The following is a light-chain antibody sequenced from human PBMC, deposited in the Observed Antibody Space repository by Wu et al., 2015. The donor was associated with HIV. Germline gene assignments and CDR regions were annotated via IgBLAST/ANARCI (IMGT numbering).Light chain of an antibody. CDR2: CI. Sequence: CRASQSISSDYLGLVPARKLATXPTAPHLWCIQQGTGIPDRFSGSGSGTAFTLTISRLEPEDFAVYYCQQYGHSPLTFGPGTKVEI. J-gene: IGKJ3*01. CDR1: QSISSDY. CDR3: QQYGHSPLT. V-gene: IGKV3-20*01.